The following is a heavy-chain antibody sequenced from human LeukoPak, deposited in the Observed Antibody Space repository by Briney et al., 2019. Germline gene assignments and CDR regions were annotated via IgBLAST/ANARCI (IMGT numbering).Heavy chain of an antibody. J-gene: IGHJ3*02. V-gene: IGHV3-21*01. Sequence: GGSLRLSCAASGFTFRSYSMNWVRQAPGKRLEWVASISSSMITINYADSVQGRFTISRDNAKNKLYLQMDSLRAEDTALYYCARDYDVLVNAFDIWGQGTKVTVSS. CDR3: ARDYDVLVNAFDI. CDR1: GFTFRSYS. CDR2: ISSSMITI. D-gene: IGHD3-16*01.